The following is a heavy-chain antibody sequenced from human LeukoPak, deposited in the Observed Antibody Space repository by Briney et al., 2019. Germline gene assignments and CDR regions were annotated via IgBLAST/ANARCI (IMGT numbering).Heavy chain of an antibody. D-gene: IGHD4-17*01. CDR1: GFTFSSDS. J-gene: IGHJ4*02. V-gene: IGHV3-48*02. Sequence: GGSLRLSCAASGFTFSSDSMNWVRQAPGKGLEWVSYISSSSITYYADSVKGRFTIPRDNAKNSLYLQMNSLRDEDTAVYYCARDQDYGFDYWGQGTLVTVSS. CDR2: ISSSSIT. CDR3: ARDQDYGFDY.